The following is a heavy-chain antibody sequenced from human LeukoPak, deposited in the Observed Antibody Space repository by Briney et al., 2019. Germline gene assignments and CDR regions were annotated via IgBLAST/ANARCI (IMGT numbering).Heavy chain of an antibody. V-gene: IGHV4-39*01. CDR3: ARPIVGATRRFDP. CDR2: IYHSGTT. CDR1: GGSISNSNYY. J-gene: IGHJ5*02. Sequence: LSLTCTVSGGSISNSNYYWGWIRQPPGKGLQWIGSIYHSGTTYHNPSLKSRVTISVDTSKNQFPLKLSSVTAADTAVYYCARPIVGATRRFDPCGQGTLVTVSS. D-gene: IGHD1-26*01.